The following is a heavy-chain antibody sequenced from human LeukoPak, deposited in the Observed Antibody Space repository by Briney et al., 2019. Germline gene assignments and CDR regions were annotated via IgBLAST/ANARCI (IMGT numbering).Heavy chain of an antibody. Sequence: GGPLRLSCAASGSTFISYWMSWVRQAPGKGLEWVANIKQDGSEKYYVDSVKGRFTISRDNAKNSLYLQMNSLRAEDTAVYYCARAYSSSWYLYYYYGMDVWGKGTTVTVSS. V-gene: IGHV3-7*03. J-gene: IGHJ6*04. D-gene: IGHD6-13*01. CDR3: ARAYSSSWYLYYYYGMDV. CDR1: GSTFISYW. CDR2: IKQDGSEK.